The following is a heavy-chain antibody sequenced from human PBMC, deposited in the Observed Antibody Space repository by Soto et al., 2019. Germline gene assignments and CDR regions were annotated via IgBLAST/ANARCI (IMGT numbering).Heavy chain of an antibody. CDR2: INHSGST. Sequence: SETLSLTCAVYGGSFSGYYWSWIRQPPGKGLEWIGEINHSGSTNYNPSLKSRVTISVDTSKNQFSLKLSSVTAADTAVYYCGAFGYYYYYMDVWGKGTTVTVSS. D-gene: IGHD3-3*01. J-gene: IGHJ6*03. V-gene: IGHV4-34*01. CDR1: GGSFSGYY. CDR3: GAFGYYYYYMDV.